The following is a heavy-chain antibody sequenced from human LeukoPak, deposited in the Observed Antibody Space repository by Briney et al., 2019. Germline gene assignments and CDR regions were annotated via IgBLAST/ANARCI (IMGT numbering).Heavy chain of an antibody. J-gene: IGHJ4*02. V-gene: IGHV3-53*01. CDR2: IYSGGST. D-gene: IGHD3-22*01. Sequence: GGSLRLSCAASGFSVSNNYMSWVRQPPGKGLEWVSVIYSGGSTYYADSVKGRFTISRDNSKNTLYLQVNSLRAEDTAVYYCAKAPYYYDSSGYYDYWGQGTLVTVSS. CDR1: GFSVSNNY. CDR3: AKAPYYYDSSGYYDY.